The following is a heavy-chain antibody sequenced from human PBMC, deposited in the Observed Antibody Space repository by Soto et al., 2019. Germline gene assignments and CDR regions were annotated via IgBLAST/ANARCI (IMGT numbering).Heavy chain of an antibody. CDR2: ISYNGIDE. J-gene: IGHJ6*02. CDR3: ARAPPRGIAAPGTWGSGMDV. D-gene: IGHD6-13*01. CDR1: GFSFSSYA. V-gene: IGHV3-30-3*01. Sequence: QVQLVESGGGVVHPWRSLRLSCAASGFSFSSYALYWVRQAPGKGLEWVALISYNGIDEYYADSVKGRFTISRDSSTNTLSLQMNSLRGEDTAVYYCARAPPRGIAAPGTWGSGMDVWGQGTTVTVSS.